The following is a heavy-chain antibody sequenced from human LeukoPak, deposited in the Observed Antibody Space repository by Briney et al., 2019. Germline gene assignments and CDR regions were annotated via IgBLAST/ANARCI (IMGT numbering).Heavy chain of an antibody. J-gene: IGHJ6*02. CDR2: IKHSGST. V-gene: IGHV4-34*01. Sequence: SETLSLTCAVYGGSFSGYYWSWIRQPPGKGPEWIGEIKHSGSTNYKPSLKSRVTISLDTSKKQFSMKLSSVTAADTAVYYCTRGGAVAAYFHYAMDVWGQGTTVSVSS. D-gene: IGHD6-19*01. CDR3: TRGGAVAAYFHYAMDV. CDR1: GGSFSGYY.